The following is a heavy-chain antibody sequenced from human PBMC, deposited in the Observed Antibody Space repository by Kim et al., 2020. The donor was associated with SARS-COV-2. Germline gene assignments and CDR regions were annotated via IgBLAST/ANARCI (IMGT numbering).Heavy chain of an antibody. V-gene: IGHV3-23*03. J-gene: IGHJ4*02. CDR1: GFTFSSYA. CDR3: AKNPRQDYFDF. Sequence: GGSLRRSCAASGFTFSSYAMSWVRQAPGKGLEWVSVIYSGTGRTYYTDSVKGRFTISRDDSKNTLYLQMKSLRAEDTAVYYCAKNPRQDYFDFWGQGTLVTVSS. CDR2: IYSGTGRT.